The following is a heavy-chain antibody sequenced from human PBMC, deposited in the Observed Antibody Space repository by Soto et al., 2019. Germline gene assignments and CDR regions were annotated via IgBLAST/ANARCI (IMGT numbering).Heavy chain of an antibody. CDR3: ARGRRDIVVVPAASRKGGFDP. CDR2: INHSGST. J-gene: IGHJ5*02. CDR1: GGSFSGYY. D-gene: IGHD2-2*01. Sequence: SETLSLTCAVYGGSFSGYYWSWIRQPPGKGLEWIGEINHSGSTNYNPSLKSRVTISVDTSKNQFSLKLSSVTAADTAVYYCARGRRDIVVVPAASRKGGFDPWGQGTLVTV. V-gene: IGHV4-34*01.